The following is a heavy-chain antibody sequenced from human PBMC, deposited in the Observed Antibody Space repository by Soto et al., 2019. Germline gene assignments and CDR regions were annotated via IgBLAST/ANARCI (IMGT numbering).Heavy chain of an antibody. J-gene: IGHJ2*01. D-gene: IGHD2-21*01. CDR2: INPHSGGT. Sequence: QEQLLQSGAEVKKPGASVKVSCKASGYSFTDYYLHWVRQAPGQGLEWVGWINPHSGGTNFAQKFQDRVTMTRDTSISTAYTEVSRLRSDDTAVYYCAIRTGQMAIILEFDGYWYFDLWGRGTLVTVSA. V-gene: IGHV1-2*02. CDR1: GYSFTDYY. CDR3: AIRTGQMAIILEFDGYWYFDL.